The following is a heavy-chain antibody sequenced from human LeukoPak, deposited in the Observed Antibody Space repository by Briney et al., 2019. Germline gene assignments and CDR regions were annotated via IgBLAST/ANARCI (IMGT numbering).Heavy chain of an antibody. Sequence: PSETLSLTCAVYGGSFSGYYWSWIRQPPGKGLEWIGEINHSGSTNYNPSLKSRVTISVDTSKNQFSLKLSSVTAADTAVYYCAKADNGMIVVVNTQAFDYWGQGTLVTVSS. D-gene: IGHD3-22*01. CDR2: INHSGST. CDR3: AKADNGMIVVVNTQAFDY. CDR1: GGSFSGYY. J-gene: IGHJ4*02. V-gene: IGHV4-34*01.